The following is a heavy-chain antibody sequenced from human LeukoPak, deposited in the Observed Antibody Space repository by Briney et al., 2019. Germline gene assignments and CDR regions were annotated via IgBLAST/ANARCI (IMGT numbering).Heavy chain of an antibody. J-gene: IGHJ3*02. CDR3: ARDPPGDAFDI. CDR1: GFTFSTYV. CDR2: IKQDGSEK. Sequence: GGSLRLSCAASGFTFSTYVMSWVRQAPGKGLEWVANIKQDGSEKYYVDSVKGRFTISRDNAKNSLYLQMNSLRAEDTAVYYCARDPPGDAFDIWGQGTMVTVSS. V-gene: IGHV3-7*03.